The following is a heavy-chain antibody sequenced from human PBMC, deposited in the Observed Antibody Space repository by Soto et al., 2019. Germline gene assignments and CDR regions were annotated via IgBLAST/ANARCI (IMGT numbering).Heavy chain of an antibody. Sequence: GPVKVSCKASGYTFTSYGISWVRQAPGQGLEWMGWISAYNGETIYAQKFQGRVTMTEDTSTDTAYMELSSLRSEDTAVYYCATPRGFYYYGMDVWGQGTTVTVSS. D-gene: IGHD3-10*01. CDR1: GYTFTSYG. CDR3: ATPRGFYYYGMDV. J-gene: IGHJ6*02. CDR2: ISAYNGET. V-gene: IGHV1-18*01.